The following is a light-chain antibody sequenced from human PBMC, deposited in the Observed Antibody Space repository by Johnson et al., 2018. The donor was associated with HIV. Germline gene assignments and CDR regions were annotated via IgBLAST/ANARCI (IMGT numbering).Light chain of an antibody. CDR2: DNN. CDR3: GTWDSSLSAYV. J-gene: IGLJ1*01. CDR1: SSNIGRNY. Sequence: QSVLTQPPSVSAAPGQKVTISCSGSSSNIGRNYVSWYQQLPGTAPKLLIFDNNKRPSGIPDRFSPSKSGTSATLCITGLQTGDEADYYCGTWDSSLSAYVFGTGTKVTVL. V-gene: IGLV1-51*01.